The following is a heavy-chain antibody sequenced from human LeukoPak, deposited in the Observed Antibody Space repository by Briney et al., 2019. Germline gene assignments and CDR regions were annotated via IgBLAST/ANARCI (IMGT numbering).Heavy chain of an antibody. V-gene: IGHV3-23*01. Sequence: GGSLRLSCAASGFTFSSYAMSWVRQAPGKGLEWVSAIRGSGGSTYFADSVKGRFTISRDNSRNTLYLQMNSLTAEDTAIYYCAKTIVLRMDNTPAALDIWGQGIMVAVSS. CDR1: GFTFSSYA. CDR3: AKTIVLRMDNTPAALDI. J-gene: IGHJ3*02. CDR2: IRGSGGST. D-gene: IGHD2-8*01.